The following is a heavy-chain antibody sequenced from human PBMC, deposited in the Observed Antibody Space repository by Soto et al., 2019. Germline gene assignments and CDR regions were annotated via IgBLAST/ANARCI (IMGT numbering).Heavy chain of an antibody. CDR2: INHSGST. J-gene: IGHJ6*02. CDR1: GGSFSGYY. D-gene: IGHD6-19*01. V-gene: IGHV4-34*01. CDR3: ACGFSCWHYYYYGMDV. Sequence: SETLSLTCAVYGGSFSGYYWSWIRQPPGKGLEWIGEINHSGSTNYNPSLKSRVTISVDTSKNQFSLKLSSVTAADTAVYYCACGFSCWHYYYYGMDVWGQGTTVTVSS.